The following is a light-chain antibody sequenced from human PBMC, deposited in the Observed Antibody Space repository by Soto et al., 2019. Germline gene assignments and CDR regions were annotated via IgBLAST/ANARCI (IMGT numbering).Light chain of an antibody. CDR3: QQSYSIPRLT. Sequence: DMQMTQSPSSLSASVGDRVSITCRSSQNISNYLHWYQQRPGKAPKLLIYAASNLRSGVPSRFSGSGSGTDFTLTISSLQSEEFATYYCQQSYSIPRLTFGPGTNVDIK. CDR2: AAS. V-gene: IGKV1-39*01. J-gene: IGKJ3*01. CDR1: QNISNY.